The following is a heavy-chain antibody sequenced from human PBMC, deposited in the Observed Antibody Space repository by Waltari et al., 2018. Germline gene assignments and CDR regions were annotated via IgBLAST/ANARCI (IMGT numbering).Heavy chain of an antibody. CDR3: AKDGRWLRRDYFDY. J-gene: IGHJ4*02. D-gene: IGHD5-12*01. V-gene: IGHV4-34*01. CDR2: INHSGST. CDR1: GGSFSGYY. Sequence: QVQLQQWGAGLLKPSETLSLTCAVYGGSFSGYYWSWIRQSPGKGLEWIGEINHSGSTNYNPSLKSRVTISVDTSKNQFSLKLSSVTAADTAVYYCAKDGRWLRRDYFDYWGQGTLVTVSS.